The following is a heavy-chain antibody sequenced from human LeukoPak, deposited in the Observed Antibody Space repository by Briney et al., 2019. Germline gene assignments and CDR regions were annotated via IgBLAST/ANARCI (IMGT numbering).Heavy chain of an antibody. D-gene: IGHD1-1*01. Sequence: SETLSLTCSVSGGSISGYYWSWIRQPPGKGLEWIAYIYYSGTTNYNPSLKSRVTISVDASNNQFSLRLSSVTAADTAVYYCARQNDYYYYMDVWGKGTTVTVS. CDR3: ARQNDYYYYMDV. CDR1: GGSISGYY. CDR2: IYYSGTT. J-gene: IGHJ6*03. V-gene: IGHV4-59*08.